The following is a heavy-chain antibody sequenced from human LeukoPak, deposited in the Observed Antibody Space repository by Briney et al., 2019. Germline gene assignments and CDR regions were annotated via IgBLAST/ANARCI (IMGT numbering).Heavy chain of an antibody. V-gene: IGHV3-23*01. CDR1: GFPFSSFA. Sequence: GSLRLSCAASGFPFSSFAMSWVRQAPGKGLEWVSAISGSGGSTYYADSVKGRFTISRDNSKNTLYLQMNSLRAEDTAVYYCAKGSSVYSSFPTDYWGQGTLVTVSS. J-gene: IGHJ4*02. D-gene: IGHD6-6*01. CDR3: AKGSSVYSSFPTDY. CDR2: ISGSGGST.